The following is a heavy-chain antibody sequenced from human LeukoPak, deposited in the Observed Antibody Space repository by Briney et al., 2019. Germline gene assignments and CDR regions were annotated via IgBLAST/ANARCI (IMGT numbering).Heavy chain of an antibody. D-gene: IGHD5-18*01. J-gene: IGHJ4*02. CDR2: ISSNGGST. Sequence: GGSLRLSCSVSGFTFSSYAMHWVRQAPGKGLEYVSAISSNGGSTYYADSVKGRFTISRDNSKNTLYLQMSSLRAEDTAVYYCVKDGYGYYFDYWGQGTLVTVSS. V-gene: IGHV3-64D*06. CDR1: GFTFSSYA. CDR3: VKDGYGYYFDY.